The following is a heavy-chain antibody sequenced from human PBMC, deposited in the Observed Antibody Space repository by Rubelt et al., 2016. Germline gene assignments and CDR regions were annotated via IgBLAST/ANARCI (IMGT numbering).Heavy chain of an antibody. V-gene: IGHV4-31*03. Sequence: QVQLQESGPGLVKPSQTLSLTCTVSGGSISSGGYYWSWIRQHPGKGLEWIGYIYYSGSTYYNPSLKSRVTISVDTSKNQFSLKLSSVTAADTAVYYCATQEWLPAAHGAIDYWGQGTLVTVSS. CDR2: IYYSGST. J-gene: IGHJ4*02. CDR3: ATQEWLPAAHGAIDY. D-gene: IGHD2-2*01. CDR1: GGSISSGGYY.